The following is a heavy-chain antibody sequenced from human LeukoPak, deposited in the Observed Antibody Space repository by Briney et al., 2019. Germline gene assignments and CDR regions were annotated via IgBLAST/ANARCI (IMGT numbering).Heavy chain of an antibody. CDR1: GFSISTYW. CDR2: INPDGSTT. Sequence: PGGSLRLSCAASGFSISTYWIHWVRQAPGKGLVWVSRINPDGSTTYYADSVKGRITISRDNAKNTLYLQMNSLRAEDTAVYYCAKTTDNYYYYYMDVWGKGTTVTVSS. J-gene: IGHJ6*03. V-gene: IGHV3-74*01. D-gene: IGHD4-17*01. CDR3: AKTTDNYYYYYMDV.